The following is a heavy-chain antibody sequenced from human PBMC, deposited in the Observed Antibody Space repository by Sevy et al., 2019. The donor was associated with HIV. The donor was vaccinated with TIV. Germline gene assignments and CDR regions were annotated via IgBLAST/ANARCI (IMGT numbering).Heavy chain of an antibody. CDR3: ARGKSRYGYGLDY. V-gene: IGHV3-66*01. Sequence: GGSLRLSCAASGFTFSSYAMSWVRQAPGKGLEWVSVIYSDGSTYHADSVKGRFTISRDNSKNTLYLQMNSLRVEDTAVYYCARGKSRYGYGLDYWGQGTLVTVSS. CDR2: IYSDGST. J-gene: IGHJ4*02. CDR1: GFTFSSYA. D-gene: IGHD5-18*01.